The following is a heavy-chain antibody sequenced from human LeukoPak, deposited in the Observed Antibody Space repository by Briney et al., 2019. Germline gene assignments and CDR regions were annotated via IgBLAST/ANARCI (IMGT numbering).Heavy chain of an antibody. Sequence: ASVKVSCKASGYTFTGDYMHWVRQAPGQGPEWMGWINPKSGGTNYLQKFQGRVTMTRDTSISTAYMELSRLRSDDTAVYYCARATAENDYWGQGTLVTVSS. J-gene: IGHJ4*02. CDR1: GYTFTGDY. CDR3: ARATAENDY. V-gene: IGHV1-2*02. D-gene: IGHD1-14*01. CDR2: INPKSGGT.